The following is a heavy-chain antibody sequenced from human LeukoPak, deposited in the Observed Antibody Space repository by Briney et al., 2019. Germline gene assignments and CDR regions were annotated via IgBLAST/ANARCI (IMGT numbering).Heavy chain of an antibody. J-gene: IGHJ5*02. CDR3: ARDGGFYYTASPNSWFDP. CDR2: ISHRGSP. CDR1: GYSISSDYC. Sequence: SETLSLTCIVSGYSISSDYCWGWIRQAPGKGLEWIGSISHRGSPYYNPSLQSRVTMSADTPNNQFSLRLSSVTAADTAVYCCARDGGFYYTASPNSWFDPWGQGILVTVSS. V-gene: IGHV4-38-2*02. D-gene: IGHD2-15*01.